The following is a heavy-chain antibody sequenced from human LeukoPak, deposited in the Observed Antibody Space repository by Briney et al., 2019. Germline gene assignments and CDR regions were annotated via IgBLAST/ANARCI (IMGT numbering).Heavy chain of an antibody. J-gene: IGHJ4*02. CDR2: IYSGGST. CDR1: GFTFSNNY. Sequence: GGSLRLSCAASGFTFSNNYMSWVRQAPGKGLEWVSVIYSGGSTYYADSVKGRFTISRDSSKNTLYLQMNSLRAEDTAVYYCARDRLSVCSGGSCYSGVLDYWGQGTLVTVSS. CDR3: ARDRLSVCSGGSCYSGVLDY. D-gene: IGHD2-15*01. V-gene: IGHV3-53*01.